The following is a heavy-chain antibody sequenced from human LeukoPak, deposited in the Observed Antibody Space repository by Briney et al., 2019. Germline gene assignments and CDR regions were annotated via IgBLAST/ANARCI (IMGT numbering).Heavy chain of an antibody. CDR2: ISSSSSYT. CDR1: GFTFSDYY. CDR3: AKDTEGYYDSSGYADY. J-gene: IGHJ4*02. V-gene: IGHV3-11*06. Sequence: GSLRLSCAASGFTFSDYYMSWIRQAPGKGLEWVSYISSSSSYTNYADSVKGRFTISRDNSKNTLYLQMNSLRAEDTAVYYCAKDTEGYYDSSGYADYWGQGTLVTVSS. D-gene: IGHD3-22*01.